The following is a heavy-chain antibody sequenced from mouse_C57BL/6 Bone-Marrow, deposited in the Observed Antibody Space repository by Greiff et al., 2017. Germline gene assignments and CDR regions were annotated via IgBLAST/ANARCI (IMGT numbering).Heavy chain of an antibody. Sequence: QVQLQQPGAELVKPGASVKLSCKASGYTFTSYGISWVKQRTGQGLEWIGEIYPRSGNTYYNEKFKGKATLTADKSSSTAYMELRSLTSEDSAVYFCARGAQDFDYWGQGTTLTVSS. D-gene: IGHD3-2*02. CDR1: GYTFTSYG. J-gene: IGHJ2*01. CDR2: IYPRSGNT. V-gene: IGHV1-81*01. CDR3: ARGAQDFDY.